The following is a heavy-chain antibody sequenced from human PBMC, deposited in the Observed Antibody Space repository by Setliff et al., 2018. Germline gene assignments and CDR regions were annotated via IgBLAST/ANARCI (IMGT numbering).Heavy chain of an antibody. CDR1: GVSINSLTW. Sequence: PSETLSLTCAVSGVSINSLTWWSWVRQPPGKGLEWIGEIYHDGSSKFNPSVNYSPSLKRRITLSIARSKNQFSLELGSVTSADTAVYYCARGGGRYHSASWGQGTPVTVSS. V-gene: IGHV4-4*02. D-gene: IGHD1-26*01. CDR2: IYHDGSSKFNPSV. J-gene: IGHJ4*02. CDR3: ARGGGRYHSAS.